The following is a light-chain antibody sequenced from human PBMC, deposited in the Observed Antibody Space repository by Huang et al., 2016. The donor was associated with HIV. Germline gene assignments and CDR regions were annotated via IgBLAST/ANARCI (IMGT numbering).Light chain of an antibody. Sequence: EMVMTQSPDTLSVSPGERVTLSCRASKGVSSNLAWYQQKPGQAPSLLIHGASTRVTGIPTRFSGSGSETDFTLTIHSLQSEDLAVYYCQQYNSWPRTFGQGTKLEIK. CDR3: QQYNSWPRT. V-gene: IGKV3-15*01. CDR2: GAS. CDR1: KGVSSN. J-gene: IGKJ2*01.